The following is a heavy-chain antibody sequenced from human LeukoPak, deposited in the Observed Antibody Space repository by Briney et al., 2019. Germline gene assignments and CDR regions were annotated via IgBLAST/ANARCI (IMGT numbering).Heavy chain of an antibody. CDR2: INHSGST. D-gene: IGHD2-15*01. J-gene: IGHJ5*02. CDR3: ARGQPDCSGGSCSNWFDP. Sequence: AETLSLTGAVEGGSFSGYCWSGIRQPAGKGVEWIGEINHSGSTNYNPSLKSRVTISVDTSKNQFSLKRSSVTAADTAVYYCARGQPDCSGGSCSNWFDPCGQGTLVTVSS. CDR1: GGSFSGYC. V-gene: IGHV4-34*01.